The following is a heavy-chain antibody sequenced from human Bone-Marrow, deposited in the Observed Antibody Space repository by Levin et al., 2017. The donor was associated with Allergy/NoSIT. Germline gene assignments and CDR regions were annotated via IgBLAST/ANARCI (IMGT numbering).Heavy chain of an antibody. J-gene: IGHJ6*02. CDR2: ISYDGTEK. D-gene: IGHD1-1*01. CDR1: GFTFSSHA. Sequence: GGSLRLSCAASGFTFSSHAMHWVRQAPGKGLEWVSIISYDGTEKYFEDSVKGRFTISRDNSNNTVWLEMNSLTPEDTAVYYCAKGGWNEPNYYFGLDVWGQGVTFIVSS. V-gene: IGHV3-30*18. CDR3: AKGGWNEPNYYFGLDV.